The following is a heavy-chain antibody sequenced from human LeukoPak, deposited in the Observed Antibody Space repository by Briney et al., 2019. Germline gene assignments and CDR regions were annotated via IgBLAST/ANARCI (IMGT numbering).Heavy chain of an antibody. Sequence: GGSLRLSCAASGFTFSSYAMSWVRQAPGKGLEWASAISGSGGSTYYADSVKGRFTISRDNSKNTLYLQMNSLRAEDTAVYYCAKAPGYSSGWYVQNWGQGTLVTVSS. V-gene: IGHV3-23*01. D-gene: IGHD6-19*01. CDR1: GFTFSSYA. CDR3: AKAPGYSSGWYVQN. CDR2: ISGSGGST. J-gene: IGHJ1*01.